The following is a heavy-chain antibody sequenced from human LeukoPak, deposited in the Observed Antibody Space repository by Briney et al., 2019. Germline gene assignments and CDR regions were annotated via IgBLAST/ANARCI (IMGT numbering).Heavy chain of an antibody. V-gene: IGHV4-34*01. CDR1: GGSFSGYY. CDR2: INPGGTT. J-gene: IGHJ4*02. Sequence: PSETLSLTCAVHGGSFSGYYWAWIRQSPGKGLEWIGEINPGGTTNYHPSLKRRVSISADTSKSQFSLELRSVTAADTAVFYCARAKSTVSTYFDSWGQGSLVTVSS. CDR3: ARAKSTVSTYFDS. D-gene: IGHD4-17*01.